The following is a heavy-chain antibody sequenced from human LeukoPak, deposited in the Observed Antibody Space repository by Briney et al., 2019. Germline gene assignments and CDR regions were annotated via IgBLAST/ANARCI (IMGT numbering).Heavy chain of an antibody. V-gene: IGHV4-59*01. D-gene: IGHD6-13*01. CDR3: ARVSAAGMEFHYGMDV. CDR1: GGPIRSYY. Sequence: TSETLSLTCTVSGGPIRSYYWSWMRQPPGKGLEWIGNIHYSESTNFNPSLKSRVAIAVDTSKNQFSLSMRSVTAADTAVYYCARVSAAGMEFHYGMDVWGQGTTVFVSS. J-gene: IGHJ6*02. CDR2: IHYSEST.